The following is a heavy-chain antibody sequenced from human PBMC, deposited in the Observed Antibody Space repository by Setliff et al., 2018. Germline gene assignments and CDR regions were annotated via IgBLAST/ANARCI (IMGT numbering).Heavy chain of an antibody. CDR2: IIHSGST. CDR1: GGSFSGYY. Sequence: SETLSLTCAVYGGSFSGYYWSWIRQPPGKRLEWIGEIIHSGSTNYNPSLKSRVTISMDTSKNQFSLKVSSVTAADTAVYYCARVWGGGWFDPWGQGTLVTVSS. V-gene: IGHV4-34*12. D-gene: IGHD3-16*01. CDR3: ARVWGGGWFDP. J-gene: IGHJ5*02.